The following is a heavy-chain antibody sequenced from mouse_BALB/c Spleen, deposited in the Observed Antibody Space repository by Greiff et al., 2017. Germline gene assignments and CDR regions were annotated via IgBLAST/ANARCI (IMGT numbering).Heavy chain of an antibody. J-gene: IGHJ3*01. V-gene: IGHV5-17*02. CDR3: ARYDYGTWFAY. CDR2: ISSGSSTI. Sequence: EVKLMESGGGLVQPGGSRKLSCAASGFTFSSFGMHWVRQAPEKGLEWVAYISSGSSTIYYADTVKGRFTISRDNPKNTLFLQMTSLRSEDTAMYYCARYDYGTWFAYWGQGTLVTVSA. CDR1: GFTFSSFG. D-gene: IGHD1-1*01.